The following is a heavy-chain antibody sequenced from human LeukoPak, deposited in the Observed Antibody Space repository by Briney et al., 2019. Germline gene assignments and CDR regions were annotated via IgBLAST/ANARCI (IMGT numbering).Heavy chain of an antibody. CDR2: IIPIFGTA. D-gene: IGHD6-13*01. J-gene: IGHJ4*02. CDR3: ARESLRYSSSWYFDY. CDR1: GGTFSSYA. Sequence: SVKVSCKASGGTFSSYAISWVRQALGQGLEWMGGIIPIFGTANYAQKFQGRVTITADESTSTAYMELSSLRSEDTAVYYRARESLRYSSSWYFDYWGQGTLVTVSS. V-gene: IGHV1-69*13.